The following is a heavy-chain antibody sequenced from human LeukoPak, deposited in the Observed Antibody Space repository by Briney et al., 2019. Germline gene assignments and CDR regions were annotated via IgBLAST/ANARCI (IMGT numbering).Heavy chain of an antibody. Sequence: SETLSLTCAVYGGSFSGYYWSWSRQPPGKGLEWIGEINHSGSTNYNPSLKSRVTISVDKYKNQFSLKLSSVTAADTAVYYCASLNSNIVVVPAAMGIWSNDAFDIWGQGTMVTVSS. CDR3: ASLNSNIVVVPAAMGIWSNDAFDI. CDR2: INHSGST. D-gene: IGHD2-2*01. V-gene: IGHV4-34*01. CDR1: GGSFSGYY. J-gene: IGHJ3*02.